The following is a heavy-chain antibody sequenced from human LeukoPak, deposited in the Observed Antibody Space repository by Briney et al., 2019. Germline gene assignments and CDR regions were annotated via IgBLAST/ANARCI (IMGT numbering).Heavy chain of an antibody. CDR2: ISGSGGGT. D-gene: IGHD3-10*01. Sequence: GGSLRLPCAASGFTFSSNAMSWVRQAPGKGLEWVSAISGSGGGTYYADSVKGRFTISRDNSKNTLYLQMNSLRAEDTAVYYCAKDSKTYYYGSGSQFDPWGQGTLVTVSS. J-gene: IGHJ5*02. CDR1: GFTFSSNA. CDR3: AKDSKTYYYGSGSQFDP. V-gene: IGHV3-23*01.